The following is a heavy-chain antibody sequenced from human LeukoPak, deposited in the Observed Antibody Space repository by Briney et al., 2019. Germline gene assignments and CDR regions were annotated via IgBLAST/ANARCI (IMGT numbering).Heavy chain of an antibody. Sequence: GGSLRLSCAASGFTFSSYGMHWVRQAPGKGLEWVAVISYDGSNRYYADSVKGRFTISRDNSKNTLYLQMNSLRAEDTAVYYCAKNTATAMFDYWGQGTLVTVSS. D-gene: IGHD5-18*01. CDR2: ISYDGSNR. CDR1: GFTFSSYG. J-gene: IGHJ4*02. V-gene: IGHV3-30*18. CDR3: AKNTATAMFDY.